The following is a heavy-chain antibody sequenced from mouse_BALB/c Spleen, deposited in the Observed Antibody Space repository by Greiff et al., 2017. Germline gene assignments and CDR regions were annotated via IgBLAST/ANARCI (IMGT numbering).Heavy chain of an antibody. D-gene: IGHD2-14*01. Sequence: EVKLVESGPGLVKPSQSLSLTCTVTGYSITSDYAWNWIRQFPGNKLEWMGYISYSGSTSYNPSLKSRISITRDTSKNQFFLQLNSVTTEDTATYYCARYYRFFDYWGQGTTLTVSS. CDR2: ISYSGST. V-gene: IGHV3-2*02. CDR1: GYSITSDYA. CDR3: ARYYRFFDY. J-gene: IGHJ2*01.